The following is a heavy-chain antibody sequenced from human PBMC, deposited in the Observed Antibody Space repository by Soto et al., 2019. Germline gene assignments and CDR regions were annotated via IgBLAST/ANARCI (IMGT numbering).Heavy chain of an antibody. CDR1: GYTFTSYY. CDR2: INANGGNT. Sequence: ASVKVSCKASGYTFTSYYMHWVRQAPGQGLEWMGIINANGGNTNYAQKLQGRVTMTTDTSTSTAYMELRSLRSDDTAVYYCAREHYYDSSGYYVFIDYWGQGTLVTVSS. D-gene: IGHD3-22*01. CDR3: AREHYYDSSGYYVFIDY. V-gene: IGHV1-46*01. J-gene: IGHJ4*02.